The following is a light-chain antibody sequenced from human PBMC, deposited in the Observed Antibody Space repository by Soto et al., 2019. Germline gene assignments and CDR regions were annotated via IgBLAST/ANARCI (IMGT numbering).Light chain of an antibody. V-gene: IGKV1-39*01. J-gene: IGKJ1*01. CDR2: TTS. CDR3: QQGFSRPRT. Sequence: DIQMTQSPSSLSASVGDRVIITCRASQSIRSDLNLYQQRPGKAPKLLIYTTSNLESDVPSRFSGSGSGTDFTLTINNLQPGDFATYLCQQGFSRPRTFGQGTTVEIK. CDR1: QSIRSD.